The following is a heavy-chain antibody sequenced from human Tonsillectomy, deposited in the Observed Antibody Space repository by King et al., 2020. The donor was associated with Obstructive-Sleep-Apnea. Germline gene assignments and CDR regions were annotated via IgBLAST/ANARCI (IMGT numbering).Heavy chain of an antibody. CDR3: AKPARYRLLYDYFDY. J-gene: IGHJ4*02. Sequence: VQLVESGGGLVQPGGSLRLSCAASGFTFSSHAMSWVRQAPGKGLEWVSAISGSGGSTYYADSFKGRFTISRDNSKNTLYLRMNSLRAEDTVVYYCAKPARYRLLYDYFDYWGQGTLVTVSS. V-gene: IGHV3-23*04. CDR1: GFTFSSHA. CDR2: ISGSGGST. D-gene: IGHD2-15*01.